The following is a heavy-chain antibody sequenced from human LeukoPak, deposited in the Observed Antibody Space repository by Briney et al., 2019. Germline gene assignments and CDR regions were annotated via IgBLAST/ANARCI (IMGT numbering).Heavy chain of an antibody. D-gene: IGHD4-17*01. J-gene: IGHJ4*02. CDR3: ARIFGGYTRWYDDYARMFEY. CDR1: GYSISGGNF. CDR2: FFHGGSS. Sequence: PSETLSLTPAVSGYSISGGNFGGWIRRPPGKGLEWIESFFHGGSSHYNSSLKSRVTSSVDTSKNQFFLNLSSVIAADTSMYYCARIFGGYTRWYDDYARMFEYWGQGTLVTVSS. V-gene: IGHV4-38-2*01.